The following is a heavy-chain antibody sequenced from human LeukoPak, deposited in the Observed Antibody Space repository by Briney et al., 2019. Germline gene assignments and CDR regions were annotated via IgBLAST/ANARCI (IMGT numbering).Heavy chain of an antibody. D-gene: IGHD3-10*01. V-gene: IGHV1-8*01. Sequence: ASVKVSCKASGYTFTSYDINWVRQATGQGLEWMGWMNPNSGNTGYAQKFQGRVTMTRNTSISTAYMELSSLRSEDTAVYYCARGRYTMVRGVNGVFDPWGQGTLVTVSS. CDR1: GYTFTSYD. CDR3: ARGRYTMVRGVNGVFDP. CDR2: MNPNSGNT. J-gene: IGHJ5*02.